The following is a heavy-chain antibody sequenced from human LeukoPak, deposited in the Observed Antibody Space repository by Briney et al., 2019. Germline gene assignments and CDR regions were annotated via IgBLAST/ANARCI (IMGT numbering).Heavy chain of an antibody. CDR3: ARDVEWESTSWLIRGWFDP. D-gene: IGHD2-2*01. CDR1: GGTFSSYA. V-gene: IGHV1-69*13. CDR2: IIPIFGTA. Sequence: SVKVSCKVSGGTFSSYAISWVRQAPGQGLEWMGGIIPIFGTANYAQKFQGRVTITADESTSTAYMELSSLRSEDTAVYYCARDVEWESTSWLIRGWFDPWGQGTLVTVSS. J-gene: IGHJ5*02.